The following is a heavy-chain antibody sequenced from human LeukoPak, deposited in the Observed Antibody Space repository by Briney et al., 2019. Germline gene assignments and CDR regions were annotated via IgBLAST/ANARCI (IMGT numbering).Heavy chain of an antibody. D-gene: IGHD1-26*01. CDR3: ARGGRNFDY. V-gene: IGHV4-59*01. J-gene: IGHJ4*02. CDR2: ISNSGTT. Sequence: SETLSLTSTVSNDSLNDSYWTWIRQPPGKRLEWIGYISNSGTTKYNTSLKSRVTISVDTSNKQISLRLRSVTAAATAVYFCARGGRNFDYWGQGTLVTVSS. CDR1: NDSLNDSY.